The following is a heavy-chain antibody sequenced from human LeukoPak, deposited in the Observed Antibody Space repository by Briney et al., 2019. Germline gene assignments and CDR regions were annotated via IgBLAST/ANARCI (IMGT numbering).Heavy chain of an antibody. J-gene: IGHJ6*02. Sequence: GASVKVSCKASGYTFTSYGISWVRQAPGQGLEWMGWISAYNGNTNYAQKLQGRVTMTTDTSTSTAYMELRSLRSDDTAVYYCARDSELSIVATIARLYYGMDVWGQGTTVTVSS. CDR3: ARDSELSIVATIARLYYGMDV. V-gene: IGHV1-18*01. CDR2: ISAYNGNT. D-gene: IGHD5-12*01. CDR1: GYTFTSYG.